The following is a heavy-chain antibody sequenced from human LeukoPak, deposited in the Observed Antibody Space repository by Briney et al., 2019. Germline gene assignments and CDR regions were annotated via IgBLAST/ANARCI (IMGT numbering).Heavy chain of an antibody. CDR3: AGGYDILTGYYTG. CDR1: GGSISSYY. Sequence: PSETLSLTCTVSGGSISSYYWSWIRQPPGKGLEWIGYIYYSGSTNYNPSLKSRVTISVDTSKNQFSLKLSSVTAADTAVYYCAGGYDILTGYYTGWGQGTLVTVSS. D-gene: IGHD3-9*01. V-gene: IGHV4-59*12. J-gene: IGHJ4*02. CDR2: IYYSGST.